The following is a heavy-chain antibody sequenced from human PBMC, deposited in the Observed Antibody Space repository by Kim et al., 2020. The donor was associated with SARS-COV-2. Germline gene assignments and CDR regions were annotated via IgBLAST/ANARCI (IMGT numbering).Heavy chain of an antibody. CDR3: AKGGYDILTPLDY. V-gene: IGHV3-23*03. J-gene: IGHJ4*02. CDR1: GFILSSYA. CDR2: MYSDGSGT. Sequence: GGSLRLSCAASGFILSSYAMTWVRQAPGKGLEWVSLMYSDGSGTYYADSVKGRFTTSRDNSKHTLSLQTNSLRVEDTAVYYCAKGGYDILTPLDYWGQGALVTVSS. D-gene: IGHD3-9*01.